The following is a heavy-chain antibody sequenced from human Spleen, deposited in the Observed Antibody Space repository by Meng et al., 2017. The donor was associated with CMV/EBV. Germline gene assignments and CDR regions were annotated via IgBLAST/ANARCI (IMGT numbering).Heavy chain of an antibody. D-gene: IGHD3-3*01. V-gene: IGHV3-30*02. CDR1: GFTFSSYG. CDR3: ATTDFWSR. J-gene: IGHJ4*02. Sequence: GESLKISCAASGFTFSSYGMHWVRQAPGKGLEWVAFIRYDGSNKYYADSVKGRFTISRDNSKNTLYLQMNSLRAEDTAVYYCATTDFWSRWGQGTLVTVSS. CDR2: IRYDGSNK.